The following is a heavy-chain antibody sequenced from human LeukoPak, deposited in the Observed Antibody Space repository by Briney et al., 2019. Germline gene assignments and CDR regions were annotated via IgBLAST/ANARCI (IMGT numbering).Heavy chain of an antibody. D-gene: IGHD6-19*01. V-gene: IGHV3-23*01. Sequence: GGSLRLSCVASGFTLRSYVMSWVRQAPGKGLEWVSAISGSGGSTYYADSVKGRFTISRDNSKNTLYLQMNSLRAEDTAVYCCAKDEQWLAPHSDYWGQGTLVTVSS. CDR3: AKDEQWLAPHSDY. CDR1: GFTLRSYV. J-gene: IGHJ4*02. CDR2: ISGSGGST.